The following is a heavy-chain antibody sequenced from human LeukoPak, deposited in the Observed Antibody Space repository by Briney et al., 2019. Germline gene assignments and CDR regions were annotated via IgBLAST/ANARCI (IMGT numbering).Heavy chain of an antibody. V-gene: IGHV4-39*07. J-gene: IGHJ4*02. Sequence: PSETLSLTCTVSGGSISSSSYYWGWIRQPPGKGLEWIGEIYHSGSTNYNPSLKSRVTISVDKSKNQFSLKLSSVTAADTAVYYCARNDCWGQGTLVTVSS. CDR1: GGSISSSSYY. CDR2: IYHSGST. CDR3: ARNDC. D-gene: IGHD2-21*01.